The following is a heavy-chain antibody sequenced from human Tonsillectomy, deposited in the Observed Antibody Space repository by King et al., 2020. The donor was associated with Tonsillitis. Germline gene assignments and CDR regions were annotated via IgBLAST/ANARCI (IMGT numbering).Heavy chain of an antibody. CDR2: ISYDGNYE. Sequence: VQLVESGGGVVQPGKSLRLSCAASGFIFSTYAMHWVRQAPGKGLEWVTAISYDGNYEYYADSVKGRFTISRDNSKNKLYLQMTSLRAEDTAVYYCARDPFRSGYNYGYFYFYYGMDVWGQGTTVTVSS. CDR3: ARDPFRSGYNYGYFYFYYGMDV. CDR1: GFIFSTYA. J-gene: IGHJ6*02. D-gene: IGHD5-18*01. V-gene: IGHV3-30*04.